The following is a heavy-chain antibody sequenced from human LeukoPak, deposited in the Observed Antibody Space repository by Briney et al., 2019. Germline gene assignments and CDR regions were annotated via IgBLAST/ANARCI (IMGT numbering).Heavy chain of an antibody. Sequence: GGSLRLSCAASGFMFSSFEMNWVRQAPGKGLEWVSYISISGTTIYYADSVKGRFTISRDNAKNTLYLQMNSLRAEDTAVYYCATQSYGGHQTDYWGQGTLVTVSS. CDR3: ATQSYGGHQTDY. CDR1: GFMFSSFE. CDR2: ISISGTTI. D-gene: IGHD4-23*01. V-gene: IGHV3-48*03. J-gene: IGHJ4*02.